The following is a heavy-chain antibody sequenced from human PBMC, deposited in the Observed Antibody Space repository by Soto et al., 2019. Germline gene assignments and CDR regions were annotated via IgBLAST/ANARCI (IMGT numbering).Heavy chain of an antibody. V-gene: IGHV3-30*03. CDR3: VGGQYYFDY. Sequence: QVQLVESGGGVVQPGRSLRLSCAASGFPFTTYGMHWVRGGPGKGLEWVAVISYDGSNKYYADSVKGRFTISRENSKNPLYLPMNSLKPEDTAMYYCVGGQYYFDYRGQGTLVTVSS. CDR2: ISYDGSNK. CDR1: GFPFTTYG. J-gene: IGHJ4*02. D-gene: IGHD3-10*01.